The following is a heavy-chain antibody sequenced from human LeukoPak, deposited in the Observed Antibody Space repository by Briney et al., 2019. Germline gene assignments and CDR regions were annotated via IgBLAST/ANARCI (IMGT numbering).Heavy chain of an antibody. CDR1: GYTFTSYG. V-gene: IGHV1-18*01. CDR2: ISAYNGNT. D-gene: IGHD1-26*01. CDR3: ARDRGPTGATDY. Sequence: ASVKVSCKASGYTFTSYGISWVRQAPGQGLEWMGWISAYNGNTNYAQKLQGRVTMTADTSTSTANMELRSLRSDDTAVYYCARDRGPTGATDYWGQGTLVTVSS. J-gene: IGHJ4*02.